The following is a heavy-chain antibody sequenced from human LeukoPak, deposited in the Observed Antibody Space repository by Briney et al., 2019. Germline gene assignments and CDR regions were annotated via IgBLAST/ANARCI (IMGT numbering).Heavy chain of an antibody. Sequence: SGTLSLTCTVSGGSISDNNWSWIRQPPGKGLEWIGNIYDSGSINYNPSLKSRVTISVDTSKNQVSLKLSSVTAADTAVYYCARGGYYFAYWGQGTVVTVSS. V-gene: IGHV4-59*01. J-gene: IGHJ4*02. CDR1: GGSISDNN. CDR3: ARGGYYFAY. CDR2: IYDSGSI.